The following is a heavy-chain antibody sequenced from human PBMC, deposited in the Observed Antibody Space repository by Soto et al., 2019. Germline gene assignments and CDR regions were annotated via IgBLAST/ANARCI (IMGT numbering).Heavy chain of an antibody. D-gene: IGHD2-21*02. J-gene: IGHJ4*02. CDR1: GYTFTGYY. CDR2: INPNSGGT. V-gene: IGHV1-2*04. Sequence: ASVKVSCKASGYTFTGYYMHWVRQAPGQGLEWMGWINPNSGGTNYAQKFQGWVTMTRDTSISTAYMELSRLRPDDTAVYYCARSAYCGGDCYSPFDYWGQGTLVTV. CDR3: ARSAYCGGDCYSPFDY.